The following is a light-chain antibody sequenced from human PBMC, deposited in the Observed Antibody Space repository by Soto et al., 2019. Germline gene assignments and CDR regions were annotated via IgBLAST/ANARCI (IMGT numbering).Light chain of an antibody. CDR2: AAS. CDR3: QQAYNFPFT. CDR1: QSISTY. V-gene: IGKV1-39*01. J-gene: IGKJ3*01. Sequence: DIQMTQSPSSLSTSLGDRVTITCRASQSISTYLNWYQQKPGKAPKLLIYAASNLQTGVPSRFSGSGSGTDFALTITSLQAEDFATYHCQQAYNFPFTFGPGTKVDI.